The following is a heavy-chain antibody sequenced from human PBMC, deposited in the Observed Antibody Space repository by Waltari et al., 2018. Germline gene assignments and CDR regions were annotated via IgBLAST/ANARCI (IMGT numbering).Heavy chain of an antibody. J-gene: IGHJ1*01. CDR3: VRDLAGVGGH. D-gene: IGHD6-19*01. CDR2: TNEDGSIT. V-gene: IGHV3-74*01. Sequence: EVQLVESGGGLVQPGGSLRLSCAASGFTFGSNWMHWVRQVPGKGLVWVSRTNEDGSITTHADSVRGRVTISRDNAQNTLYLQMNSLRVEDTAVYYCVRDLAGVGGHWGQGTMVTVSS. CDR1: GFTFGSNW.